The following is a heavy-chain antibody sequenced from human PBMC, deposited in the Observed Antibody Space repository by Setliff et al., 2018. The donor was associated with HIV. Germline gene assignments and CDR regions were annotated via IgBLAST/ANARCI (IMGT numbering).Heavy chain of an antibody. CDR1: GDSITNDDYY. CDR3: ARYTSKVDWFDP. Sequence: PSETLSLTCTVSGDSITNDDYYWGWIRQPPGKGLEWIAIIHYNGRTYYDPSLKSRVTIFVDTSKTQLYLKLRSVTASDTAVYYCARYTSKVDWFDPWGQGTLVTVSS. CDR2: IHYNGRT. V-gene: IGHV4-39*01. J-gene: IGHJ5*02. D-gene: IGHD2-2*02.